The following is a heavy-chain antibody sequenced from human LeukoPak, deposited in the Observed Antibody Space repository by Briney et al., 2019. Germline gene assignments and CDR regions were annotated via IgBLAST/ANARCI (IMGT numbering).Heavy chain of an antibody. CDR1: GFTFSSYA. V-gene: IGHV3-23*01. CDR3: AKEGDSSSWYDLYDY. J-gene: IGHJ4*02. D-gene: IGHD6-13*01. CDR2: ISGSGDST. Sequence: GGSLRLSCAASGFTFSSYAMSWVRQAPGKGLEWVSAISGSGDSTYYADSVKGRFTISRYNSKNTLYLQMNSLRAEDTAVYYCAKEGDSSSWYDLYDYWGQGTLVTASS.